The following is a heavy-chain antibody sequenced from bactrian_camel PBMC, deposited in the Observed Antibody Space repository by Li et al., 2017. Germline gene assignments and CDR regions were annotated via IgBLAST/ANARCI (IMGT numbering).Heavy chain of an antibody. CDR1: GVSFSTYY. CDR3: AADPSRELWVGYPPYKY. Sequence: HVQLVESGGGLVQPGGSLRLSCTTSGVSFSTYYMSWVRQAPGKGLEWVSSIYTGGGSTYYADSVKGRFTISKDNAKNTLYLHMNSLKPEDTAVYYCAADPSRELWVGYPPYKYWGQGTQVTVS. J-gene: IGHJ4*01. D-gene: IGHD5*01. V-gene: IGHV3-2*01. CDR2: IYTGGGST.